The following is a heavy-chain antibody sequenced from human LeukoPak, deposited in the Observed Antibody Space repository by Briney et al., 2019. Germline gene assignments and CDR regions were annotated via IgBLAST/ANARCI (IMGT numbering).Heavy chain of an antibody. D-gene: IGHD3-10*01. J-gene: IGHJ6*02. CDR3: ARDRAGSAPYYYGMDV. CDR2: ISYDGSNK. CDR1: GFTFSSYG. Sequence: GGSLRLSCAASGFTFSSYGMHWVRQAPGKGLEWVAVISYDGSNKYYADSVKGRFTISRDNSKDTLYLQMNSLRAEDTAVYYCARDRAGSAPYYYGMDVWGQGTTVTVSS. V-gene: IGHV3-30*03.